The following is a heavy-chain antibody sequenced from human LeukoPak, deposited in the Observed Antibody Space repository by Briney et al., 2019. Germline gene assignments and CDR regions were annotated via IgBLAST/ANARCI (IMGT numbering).Heavy chain of an antibody. J-gene: IGHJ4*02. V-gene: IGHV1-18*01. CDR1: GYTFTSYG. Sequence: ASVKVSCKASGYTFTSYGISWVRQAPGQGLEWMGWISAYNGNTNYAQKLQGRVTMTRDMSTSTVYMELSSLRSEDTAVYYCARDRAALVGAFDYWGQGTLVTVSS. CDR2: ISAYNGNT. CDR3: ARDRAALVGAFDY. D-gene: IGHD1-26*01.